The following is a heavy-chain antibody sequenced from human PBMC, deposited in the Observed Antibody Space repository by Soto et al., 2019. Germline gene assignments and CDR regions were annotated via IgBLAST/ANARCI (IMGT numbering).Heavy chain of an antibody. J-gene: IGHJ4*02. V-gene: IGHV3-30*18. D-gene: IGHD1-1*01. CDR1: GFTFSNYG. CDR2: ISYHGSNK. Sequence: PGGSLRLSCAASGFTFSNYGMHWVRQAPVKGPEWVAVISYHGSNKYYADSVKGRFTISRDNSKDTLYLQMNSLRAEDTAVYYCAKDYRAFEWNIVDYWGQGTLVTVSS. CDR3: AKDYRAFEWNIVDY.